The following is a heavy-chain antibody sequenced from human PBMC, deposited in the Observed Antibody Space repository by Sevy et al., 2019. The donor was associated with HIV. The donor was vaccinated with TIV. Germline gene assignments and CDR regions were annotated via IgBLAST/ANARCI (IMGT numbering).Heavy chain of an antibody. CDR2: IKQDGSEK. V-gene: IGHV3-7*03. J-gene: IGHJ4*02. D-gene: IGHD3-10*01. CDR1: GFTFSSYW. CDR3: ARDNVGSGNYVLDY. Sequence: GSLRLSCAASGFTFSSYWMSWVRQAPGKGLEWVANIKQDGSEKYYVDSVKDRFTISRDKATNSLYLQMNSLRAEDTAVYYCARDNVGSGNYVLDYWGQGTLVTVSS.